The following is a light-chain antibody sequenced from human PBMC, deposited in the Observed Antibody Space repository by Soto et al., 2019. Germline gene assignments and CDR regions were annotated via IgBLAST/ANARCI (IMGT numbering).Light chain of an antibody. J-gene: IGLJ3*02. CDR2: DVT. V-gene: IGLV2-14*03. CDR3: SSYTNKDTLL. CDR1: SIDVGGYDH. Sequence: QSALTQPASVSGSPVQSITISCTGTSIDVGGYDHVSWYQQHPGKAPKLIIYDVTVRPSGISPRFSGSKSDNTASLAVSGLQPEDEAAYYCSSYTNKDTLLFGGGPKLTVL.